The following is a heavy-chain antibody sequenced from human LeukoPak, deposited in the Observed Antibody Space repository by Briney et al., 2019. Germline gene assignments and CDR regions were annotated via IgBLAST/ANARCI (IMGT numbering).Heavy chain of an antibody. J-gene: IGHJ5*02. D-gene: IGHD5-12*01. CDR2: IYHSGST. CDR1: GGSISSGTYY. CDR3: ARQLVRLNWFDP. Sequence: SQTLSLTCTVSGGSISSGTYYWSWIRQPAGKGLEWIGSIYHSGSTYYNPSLKSRVTISVDTSKNQFSLKLSSVTAADTAVYYCARQLVRLNWFDPWGQGTLVTVSS. V-gene: IGHV4-61*02.